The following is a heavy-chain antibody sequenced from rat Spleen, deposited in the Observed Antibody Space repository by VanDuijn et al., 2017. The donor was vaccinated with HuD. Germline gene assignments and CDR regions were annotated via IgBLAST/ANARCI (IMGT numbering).Heavy chain of an antibody. J-gene: IGHJ2*01. CDR3: AREADKPFHYFDH. CDR1: GFIFSNYG. CDR2: ISTAGSNT. V-gene: IGHV5S13*01. Sequence: EVQLVESGGGLVQPGRSLKLSCVASGFIFSNYGMAWVRQTPTKGLEWVAYISTAGSNTFYRDSVKGRFTISRDNDKSTLHLQMDSLRSEDTATYYCAREADKPFHYFDHWGQGVMVTVSS. D-gene: IGHD1-6*01.